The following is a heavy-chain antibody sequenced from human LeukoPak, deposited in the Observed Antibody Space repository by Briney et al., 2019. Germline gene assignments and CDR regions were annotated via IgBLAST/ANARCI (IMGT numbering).Heavy chain of an antibody. V-gene: IGHV4-39*07. Sequence: SETLSLTCTVSSGSISSSSYYWGWIRQPPGKGLEWIGSIYYSGSTSYNPSLKSRVTMSVDTSKNQFSLKLSSVTAADTAVYYCARDSARRNYFDYWGQGTLVTVSS. CDR1: SGSISSSSYY. CDR2: IYYSGST. J-gene: IGHJ4*02. CDR3: ARDSARRNYFDY.